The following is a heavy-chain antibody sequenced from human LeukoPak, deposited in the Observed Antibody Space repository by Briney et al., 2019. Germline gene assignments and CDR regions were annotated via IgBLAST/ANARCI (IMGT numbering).Heavy chain of an antibody. Sequence: PSETLSLTCAVSGASISSSNYYWSWIRQPPGKGLEWIGYIYYSGSTNYNPSLKSRVTISVDASKNQFSLKLSSVTAADTAVYYCARVPYGDYALDYWGQGTLVTVSS. CDR3: ARVPYGDYALDY. J-gene: IGHJ4*02. CDR2: IYYSGST. V-gene: IGHV4-61*01. CDR1: GASISSSNYY. D-gene: IGHD4-17*01.